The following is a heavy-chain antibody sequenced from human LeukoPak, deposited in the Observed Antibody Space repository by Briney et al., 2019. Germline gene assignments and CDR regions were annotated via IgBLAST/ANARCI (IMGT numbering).Heavy chain of an antibody. CDR1: GFTFSSYE. V-gene: IGHV3-48*03. CDR3: ASVGGVVTTGYYFDY. Sequence: PGGSLRLSCAAPGFTFSSYEMNWVRQAPGKGLEWVSYISSSGSTIYYADSVKGRFTISRDNAKNSLYLQMNSLRAEDTAVYYCASVGGVVTTGYYFDYWGQGTLVTVSS. CDR2: ISSSGSTI. J-gene: IGHJ4*02. D-gene: IGHD3-3*01.